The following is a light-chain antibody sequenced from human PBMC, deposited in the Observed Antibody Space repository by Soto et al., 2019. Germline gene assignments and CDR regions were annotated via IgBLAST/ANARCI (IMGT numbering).Light chain of an antibody. CDR2: DAS. CDR3: QQFNSYPLT. V-gene: IGKV1-13*02. J-gene: IGKJ5*01. Sequence: ALPLTQSPSSLSASVGDRVTITCRASQVISNTLAWYQQKPGKVPQLLIFDASTLESGVPSRFSGSGSGTDFTLTISSLQPEDFATYFCQQFNSYPLTFGQGTRLEIK. CDR1: QVISNT.